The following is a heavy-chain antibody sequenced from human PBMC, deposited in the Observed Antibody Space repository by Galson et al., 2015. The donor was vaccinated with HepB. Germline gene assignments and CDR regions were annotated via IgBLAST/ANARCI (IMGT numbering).Heavy chain of an antibody. CDR3: ASLSPPARPDFGY. CDR1: GFTFSDYY. D-gene: IGHD6-6*01. Sequence: SLRLSCAASGFTFSDYYMSWIRQAPGKGLEWVSYISSSGSTIYYADSVKGRFTISRDNAKNSLYLQMNSLRAEDTAVYYCASLSPPARPDFGYWGQGTLVTVSS. CDR2: ISSSGSTI. J-gene: IGHJ4*02. V-gene: IGHV3-11*01.